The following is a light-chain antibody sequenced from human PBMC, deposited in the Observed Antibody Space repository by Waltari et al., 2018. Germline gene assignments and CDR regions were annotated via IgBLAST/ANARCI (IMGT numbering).Light chain of an antibody. J-gene: IGKJ3*01. Sequence: DIQMTQSPSSLSASVGDRVTITCRPCQGLSNYLAWFQENPGKAPKSLIYAASSLQGGLPSRFSGSGYGTDFTVTISRLKPEDFATYCCQQYNRYPPAFGPGTKVDMK. CDR2: AAS. CDR3: QQYNRYPPA. CDR1: QGLSNY. V-gene: IGKV1-16*01.